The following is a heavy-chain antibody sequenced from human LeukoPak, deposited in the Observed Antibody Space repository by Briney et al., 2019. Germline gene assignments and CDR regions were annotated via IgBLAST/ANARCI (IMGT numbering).Heavy chain of an antibody. CDR2: ISAYNGNT. CDR1: GYTFTSYG. V-gene: IGHV1-18*01. CDR3: ARGNRQWLRIDY. D-gene: IGHD5-12*01. Sequence: GASVKVSCKASGYTFTSYGISWVRQAPGQGLEWMGWISAYNGNTNYAQKFQGRVTMTRDTSISTAYMELSRLRSDDTAVYYCARGNRQWLRIDYWGQGTLVTVSS. J-gene: IGHJ4*02.